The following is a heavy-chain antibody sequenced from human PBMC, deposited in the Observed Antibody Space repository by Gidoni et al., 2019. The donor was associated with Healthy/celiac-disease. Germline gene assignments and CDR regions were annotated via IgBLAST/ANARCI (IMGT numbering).Heavy chain of an antibody. V-gene: IGHV3-30*18. Sequence: QVQLVESGGGVVQPGRSLRLSCAASGFTFSSYGMHWVRQAPGKGLEWVAVISYDGSNKYYADSVKGRFTISRDNSKNTLYLQMNSLRAEDTAVYYCANMYSGFDYWGQGTLVTVSS. D-gene: IGHD1-26*01. CDR2: ISYDGSNK. CDR1: GFTFSSYG. J-gene: IGHJ4*02. CDR3: ANMYSGFDY.